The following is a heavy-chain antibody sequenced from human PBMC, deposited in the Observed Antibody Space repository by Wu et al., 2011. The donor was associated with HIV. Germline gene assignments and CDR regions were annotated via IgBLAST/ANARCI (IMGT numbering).Heavy chain of an antibody. J-gene: IGHJ5*02. CDR3: ARRYYDRSGYSS. V-gene: IGHV1-8*01. D-gene: IGHD3-22*01. CDR2: NPNSGNT. Sequence: NPNSGNTDYAQKFQGRVTMTRNTSMSTAYMELSSLRSEDTAVYYCARRYYDRSGYSSWGQGTLVTVSS.